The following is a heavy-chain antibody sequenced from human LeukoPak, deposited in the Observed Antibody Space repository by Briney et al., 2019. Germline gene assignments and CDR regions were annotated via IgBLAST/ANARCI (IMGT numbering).Heavy chain of an antibody. V-gene: IGHV4-39*01. CDR1: VDSITSSSYY. J-gene: IGHJ5*02. Sequence: SETLSLTCAVSVDSITSSSYYWGWIRQSPEKGLEWIGSIFYTGKTHYNASLKSRVTISVDTFKNQFSLRLNSVTAADTAVYYCARHSELDIWSGSLSWFDPWGQGTLVTVSS. CDR2: IFYTGKT. D-gene: IGHD3-3*01. CDR3: ARHSELDIWSGSLSWFDP.